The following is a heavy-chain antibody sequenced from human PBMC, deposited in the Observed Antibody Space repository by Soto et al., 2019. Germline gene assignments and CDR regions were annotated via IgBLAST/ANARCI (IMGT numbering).Heavy chain of an antibody. D-gene: IGHD1-26*01. V-gene: IGHV4-61*01. CDR3: ARHNIEGGYRYFDN. J-gene: IGHJ4*02. Sequence: PXXTLSLPFTVSGGSVSSGSYYWSSIRQPPGKGMEWIGYISYGGSTNYNPSLKSRVAISVDTSKNQFSLRLPSVTAADTAVYYCARHNIEGGYRYFDNWGQGTLVTVS. CDR2: ISYGGST. CDR1: GGSVSSGSYY.